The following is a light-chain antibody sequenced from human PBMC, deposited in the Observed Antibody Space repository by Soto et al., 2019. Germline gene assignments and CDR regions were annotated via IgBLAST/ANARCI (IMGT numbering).Light chain of an antibody. CDR3: QQLNSYPPIT. CDR1: QSINSW. CDR2: DAS. Sequence: DIQMAQSPSTLSAPVGERVTITWRASQSINSWLAWYQQKPGKAPNLLIYDASSLKSGVPSRFSGSGSGTEFTLTISSLQPEDFATYYCQQLNSYPPITCGQGTRLEIK. V-gene: IGKV1-5*01. J-gene: IGKJ5*01.